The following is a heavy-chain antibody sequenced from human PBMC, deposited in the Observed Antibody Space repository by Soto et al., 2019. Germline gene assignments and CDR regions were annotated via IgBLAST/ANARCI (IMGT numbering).Heavy chain of an antibody. D-gene: IGHD4-17*01. Sequence: GGSLRLSCSASGFSFSTYPMTWVRQSPGKRLEGVSSISGSGGDTYYIDSVKGRFTISRDNSKNTVYLQMNSLRAEDTAVYYCAKILSTVTTYYYGMDVWGQGTTVTVSS. CDR1: GFSFSTYP. CDR3: AKILSTVTTYYYGMDV. J-gene: IGHJ6*02. CDR2: ISGSGGDT. V-gene: IGHV3-23*01.